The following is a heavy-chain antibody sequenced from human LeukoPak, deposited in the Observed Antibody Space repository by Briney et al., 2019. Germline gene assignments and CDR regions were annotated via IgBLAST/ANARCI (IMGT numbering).Heavy chain of an antibody. D-gene: IGHD2-2*01. Sequence: ASVKVSCKASGYTFTRYYMHWVRQAPGQGLEWMGWINPNSGGTNYAQKFQGWVTMTRDTSISTAYMELSRLRSDDTAVYYCARGLSIGYCSSTSCHAEYFQHWGQGTLVTVSS. CDR3: ARGLSIGYCSSTSCHAEYFQH. V-gene: IGHV1-2*04. CDR1: GYTFTRYY. J-gene: IGHJ1*01. CDR2: INPNSGGT.